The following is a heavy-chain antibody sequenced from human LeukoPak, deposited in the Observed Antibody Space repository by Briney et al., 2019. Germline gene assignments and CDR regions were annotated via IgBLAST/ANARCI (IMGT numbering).Heavy chain of an antibody. CDR2: ISSSSSYI. CDR3: ARGGSGRDY. CDR1: GFTFSSYS. J-gene: IGHJ4*02. D-gene: IGHD3-10*01. Sequence: GGSLRLSCAASGFTFSSYSMNWVRQAPGKGLEWVSSISSSSSYIYYVDSVKGRFTISRDNAKNSLYLQMNSLRAEDTAVYYCARGGSGRDYWGQGTLVTVSS. V-gene: IGHV3-21*01.